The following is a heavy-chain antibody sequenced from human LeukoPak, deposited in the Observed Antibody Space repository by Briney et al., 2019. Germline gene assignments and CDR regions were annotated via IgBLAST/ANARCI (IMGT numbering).Heavy chain of an antibody. Sequence: PSETLSLTCTVSGGSISSYYWSWIRQPAGKGLEWIGRIYTSGSTNYNPSLKSRVTMSVDTSKYQFSLKLSSVTAADTAVYYCARVLMVRGVTSGFDYWGQGTLVTVSS. D-gene: IGHD3-10*01. V-gene: IGHV4-4*07. CDR2: IYTSGST. CDR1: GGSISSYY. J-gene: IGHJ4*02. CDR3: ARVLMVRGVTSGFDY.